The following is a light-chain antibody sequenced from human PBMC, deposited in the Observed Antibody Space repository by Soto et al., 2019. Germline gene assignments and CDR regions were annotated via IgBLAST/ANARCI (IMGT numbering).Light chain of an antibody. CDR2: DVS. J-gene: IGLJ1*01. V-gene: IGLV2-14*03. CDR3: SSYTSSSTLV. CDR1: SSDVGGYNF. Sequence: QYVLTQPASVSGSPGQSITISCTGTSSDVGGYNFVSWYQQHPGKAPEVLIYDVSDRPSGVSNRFSGSKSGNTASLSISGLQTEDEADYYCSSYTSSSTLVFGTGTKLTVL.